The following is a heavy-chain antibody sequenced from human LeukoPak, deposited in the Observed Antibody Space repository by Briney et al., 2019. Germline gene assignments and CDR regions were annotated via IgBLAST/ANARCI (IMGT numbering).Heavy chain of an antibody. J-gene: IGHJ4*02. Sequence: GGSLRLSCAASGFTFSDYYMSWIRHAPGKGLEWVSYISSSGSTIYYADSVKDRFTISRDNAKNSLYLQMNSLRAEDTAVYYCARDPSIMTTVTRPSYYFDYWGQGTLVTVSS. D-gene: IGHD4-17*01. CDR3: ARDPSIMTTVTRPSYYFDY. CDR1: GFTFSDYY. V-gene: IGHV3-11*01. CDR2: ISSSGSTI.